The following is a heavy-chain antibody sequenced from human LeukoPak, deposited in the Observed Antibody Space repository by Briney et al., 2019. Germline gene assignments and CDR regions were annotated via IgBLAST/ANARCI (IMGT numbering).Heavy chain of an antibody. V-gene: IGHV4-59*01. CDR3: ARGPRIVVRPVVMGYFDY. CDR2: IYYSGST. CDR1: GGSISSYY. D-gene: IGHD3-22*01. Sequence: KASETLSLTCTVSGGSISSYYWSWIRQPPGKGLEWIGYIYYSGSTNYNPSLKSRVTISVDTSKNQFSLKLSSVTAADTAVYYCARGPRIVVRPVVMGYFDYWGQGTLVTVSS. J-gene: IGHJ4*02.